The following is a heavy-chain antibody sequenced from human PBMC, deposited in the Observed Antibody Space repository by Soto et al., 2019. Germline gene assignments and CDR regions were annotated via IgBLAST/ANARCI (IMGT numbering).Heavy chain of an antibody. CDR1: GGSISSYY. CDR3: ARLYGLYAFDI. CDR2: IYYSGST. V-gene: IGHV4-59*01. J-gene: IGHJ3*02. Sequence: QVQLQESGPGLVKPSETLSLTCTVSGGSISSYYWSWIRQPPGKGLEWIGYIYYSGSTNYNPSLKSRVTISVETSKNQFSLKLRSVTAADTAVYYCARLYGLYAFDIWGQGTMVTVSS. D-gene: IGHD4-17*01.